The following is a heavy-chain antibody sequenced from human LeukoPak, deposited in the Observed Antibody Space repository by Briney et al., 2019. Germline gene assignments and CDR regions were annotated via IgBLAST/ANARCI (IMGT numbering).Heavy chain of an antibody. J-gene: IGHJ4*02. Sequence: ASVKVSCKASGYTFPAYYMHWVRQAPGQGLEWMGWINPNSGGTNYAQKFQGRVTMTRDPSISTAYMELSWLRSDDTAMYYCASSRAQTLAFSGGDCYSGFDFWGQGTLVTVSS. V-gene: IGHV1-2*02. D-gene: IGHD2-21*02. CDR1: GYTFPAYY. CDR3: ASSRAQTLAFSGGDCYSGFDF. CDR2: INPNSGGT.